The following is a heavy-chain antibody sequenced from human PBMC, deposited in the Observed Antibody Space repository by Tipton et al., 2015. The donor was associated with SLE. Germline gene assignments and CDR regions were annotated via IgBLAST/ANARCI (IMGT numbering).Heavy chain of an antibody. J-gene: IGHJ6*03. Sequence: VQLVQSGAELKKPGESLKISCRATGYNFGNHWIAWVRQRPGKGLEWMGIIYPDDSETRYNPSFQGQVTISGDTSINTAYLPWSSREASDTATYYCARRGDYPALRHSGYYIDVWGSGTTVTVSS. CDR1: GYNFGNHW. CDR3: ARRGDYPALRHSGYYIDV. D-gene: IGHD3-10*01. V-gene: IGHV5-51*03. CDR2: IYPDDSET.